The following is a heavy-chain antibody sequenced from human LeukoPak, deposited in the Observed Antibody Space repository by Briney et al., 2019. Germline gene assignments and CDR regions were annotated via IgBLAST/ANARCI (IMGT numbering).Heavy chain of an antibody. V-gene: IGHV5-51*01. CDR1: GYSFTSYW. CDR2: IYPGDSDT. CDR3: ASDSSGYSSYYYMDV. D-gene: IGHD3-22*01. Sequence: GESLKISCKGSGYSFTSYWIGWVRQMPGKGLEWMGIIYPGDSDTRYSPSFQGQVTISADKSISTAYLQWSSLKASDTAMYYCASDSSGYSSYYYMDVWGKGTTVTVSS. J-gene: IGHJ6*03.